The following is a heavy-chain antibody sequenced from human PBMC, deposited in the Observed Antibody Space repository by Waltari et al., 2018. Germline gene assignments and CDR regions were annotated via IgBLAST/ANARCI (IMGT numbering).Heavy chain of an antibody. CDR2: VWYDGTNK. J-gene: IGHJ4*02. Sequence: QVQLVESGGGVVQPGRSLRLSCAASGFTFSSYGWYWVRQAPGRGLEWVAVVWYDGTNKYYADSVKGRFTISRDNSKNTLNLQMNSLRVEDTAVYYCAKGRSYDSSGYYYGDWGQGTLVTVSS. CDR1: GFTFSSYG. CDR3: AKGRSYDSSGYYYGD. D-gene: IGHD3-22*01. V-gene: IGHV3-33*06.